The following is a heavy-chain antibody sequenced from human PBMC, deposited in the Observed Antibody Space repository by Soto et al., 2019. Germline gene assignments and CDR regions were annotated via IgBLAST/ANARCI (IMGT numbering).Heavy chain of an antibody. J-gene: IGHJ6*02. Sequence: PGGSLRLSCAASGFTFSGFYMSWIRQAPGKGLEWVSYISSSGSTIYYADSVKGRFTISRDNAKNSLYLQMNSLRAEDTAVYYCAREMVYQWLGRGPVGGYYYGMDVWGQGTTVTVSS. D-gene: IGHD6-19*01. CDR2: ISSSGSTI. CDR1: GFTFSGFY. V-gene: IGHV3-11*01. CDR3: AREMVYQWLGRGPVGGYYYGMDV.